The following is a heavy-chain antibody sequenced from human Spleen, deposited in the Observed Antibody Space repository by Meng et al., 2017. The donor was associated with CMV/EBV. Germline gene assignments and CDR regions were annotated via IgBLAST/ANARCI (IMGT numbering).Heavy chain of an antibody. CDR1: GYTFTAHY. CDR3: ARDQTAGVGGFDI. V-gene: IGHV1-2*02. J-gene: IGHJ3*02. D-gene: IGHD1-26*01. Sequence: ASVKVSCKASGYTFTAHYFHWVRQAPGQGLEWMGWIHPHRGDTNYAQQFQGRVTLTRDTSINTGYMELTRLTSDDTAVYFCARDQTAGVGGFDIWGQGTMVTVSS. CDR2: IHPHRGDT.